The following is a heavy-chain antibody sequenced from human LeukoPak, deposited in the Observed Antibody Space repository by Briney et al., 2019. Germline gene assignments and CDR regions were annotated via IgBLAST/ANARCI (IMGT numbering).Heavy chain of an antibody. Sequence: KPSETLSLTCAVYGGSFSGYYWSWIRQPPGKGLEWIGEINHSGSTNYNPSLKSRVTISVDTSKNQFSLKLSSVTAADTAVYYCARARITMIVFDYWGQGTLVTVSS. V-gene: IGHV4-34*01. CDR1: GGSFSGYY. CDR2: INHSGST. D-gene: IGHD3-22*01. CDR3: ARARITMIVFDY. J-gene: IGHJ4*02.